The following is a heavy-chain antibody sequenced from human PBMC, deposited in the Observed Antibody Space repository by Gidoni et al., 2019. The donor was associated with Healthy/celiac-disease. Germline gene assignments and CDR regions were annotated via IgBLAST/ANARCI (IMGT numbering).Heavy chain of an antibody. CDR3: ANVASGYSYGYSH. V-gene: IGHV3-23*01. CDR2: ISGSGGST. D-gene: IGHD5-18*01. J-gene: IGHJ4*02. Sequence: EVQLLESGGGLVQPGGSLRLSCAAYGFPFSSYAMSWVRQAPGKVLEWVSAISGSGGSTYYADSVKGRFTISRDNSKNTLYLQMNSLRAEDTAVYYCANVASGYSYGYSHWGQGTLVTVSS. CDR1: GFPFSSYA.